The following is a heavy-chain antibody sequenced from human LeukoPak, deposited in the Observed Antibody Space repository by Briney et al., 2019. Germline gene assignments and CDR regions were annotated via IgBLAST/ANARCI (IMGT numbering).Heavy chain of an antibody. D-gene: IGHD3-3*01. J-gene: IGHJ2*01. Sequence: PGGSLRLSCAASGFTFSNFAMSWVRQAPGKGLEWVSTISGSGGSTFYADSVKGRFTISRDNSKNTLFLQMNGLRAGDTAIYYCARWYFWSGYFLRYFDLWGRGALVTVSS. CDR3: ARWYFWSGYFLRYFDL. CDR1: GFTFSNFA. V-gene: IGHV3-23*01. CDR2: ISGSGGST.